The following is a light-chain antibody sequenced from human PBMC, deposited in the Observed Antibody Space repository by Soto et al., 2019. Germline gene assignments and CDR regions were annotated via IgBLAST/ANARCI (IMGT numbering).Light chain of an antibody. Sequence: DTVMTQSPDSLAVSLGERATINCKSSRTLLNSSNNRNYVAWYQQKPGQPPKLLIYWSSTRESGVPDRFSGSGSGTDFTLTINSLQTEDVAVYYCQQCFSAPFTFGQGTKLEIK. CDR2: WSS. CDR3: QQCFSAPFT. V-gene: IGKV4-1*01. CDR1: RTLLNSSNNRNY. J-gene: IGKJ2*01.